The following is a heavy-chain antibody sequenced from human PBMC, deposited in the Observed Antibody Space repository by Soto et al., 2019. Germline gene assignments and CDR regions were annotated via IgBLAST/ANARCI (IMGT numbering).Heavy chain of an antibody. V-gene: IGHV4-34*01. CDR3: ARVATVTTFDY. D-gene: IGHD4-17*01. J-gene: IGHJ4*02. CDR1: GGSFSGYY. Sequence: SXTLSLTCAVYGGSFSGYYWSWIRQPPGKGLEWIGEINHSGSTNYNPSLKSRVTISVDTSKNQFSLKLSYVTAADTAVYYCARVATVTTFDYWGQGTLVTVSS. CDR2: INHSGST.